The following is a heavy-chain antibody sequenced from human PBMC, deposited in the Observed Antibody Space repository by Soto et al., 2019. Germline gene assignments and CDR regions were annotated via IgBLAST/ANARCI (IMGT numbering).Heavy chain of an antibody. CDR1: GFTFSSYA. CDR3: ARPNYGDFLDY. J-gene: IGHJ4*02. CDR2: ISGSGGST. V-gene: IGHV3-23*01. Sequence: GGSLRLSCAASGFTFSSYAMSWVRQAPGKGLEWVSTISGSGGSTYYADSVKGRFTISRDNSKNTLYLQMNSLRAEDTAVYYCARPNYGDFLDYWGQGTLVTVSS. D-gene: IGHD4-17*01.